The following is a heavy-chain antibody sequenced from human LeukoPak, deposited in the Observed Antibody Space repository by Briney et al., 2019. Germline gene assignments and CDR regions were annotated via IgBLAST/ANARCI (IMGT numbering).Heavy chain of an antibody. CDR3: TRDGGYSTRTFDY. CDR1: GFTFGDYA. D-gene: IGHD2/OR15-2a*01. V-gene: IGHV3-49*05. CDR2: IRSKAYGGTT. J-gene: IGHJ4*02. Sequence: NPGGSLRLSCTASGFTFGDYAMSWFRQAPGKGLEWVGFIRSKAYGGTTEYAASVKGRFTISRDDSKSIAYLQMNSLKTKDTAVYYCTRDGGYSTRTFDYWGQGTLVTVSS.